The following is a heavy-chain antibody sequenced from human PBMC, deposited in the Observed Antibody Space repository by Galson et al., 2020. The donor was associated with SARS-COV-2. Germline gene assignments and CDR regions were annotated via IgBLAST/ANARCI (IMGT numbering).Heavy chain of an antibody. Sequence: ASETLSLTCAVSGGSISSSNWWSWVRQPPGKGLEWIGEIYHSGSTNYNPSLKSRVTISVDKSKNQFSLKLRSVTAADTAVYYCARENTGYSGYDYYYYGMDVWGQGTTVTVSS. J-gene: IGHJ6*02. CDR2: IYHSGST. D-gene: IGHD5-12*01. CDR1: GGSISSSNW. CDR3: ARENTGYSGYDYYYYGMDV. V-gene: IGHV4-4*02.